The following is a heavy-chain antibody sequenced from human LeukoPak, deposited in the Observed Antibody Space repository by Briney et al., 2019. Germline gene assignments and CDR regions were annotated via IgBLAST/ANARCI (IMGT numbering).Heavy chain of an antibody. J-gene: IGHJ4*02. Sequence: GASVKVSCKASGYTFTGYYMHWVRPAPGQGLEWMGWINPYSGATNYAQKFQGRVTMTRDTSISTAYMDLSSLKSDDTAVYYCARAHIGNDLFIDYWGQGTLVTVSS. D-gene: IGHD2-21*01. CDR3: ARAHIGNDLFIDY. V-gene: IGHV1-2*02. CDR1: GYTFTGYY. CDR2: INPYSGAT.